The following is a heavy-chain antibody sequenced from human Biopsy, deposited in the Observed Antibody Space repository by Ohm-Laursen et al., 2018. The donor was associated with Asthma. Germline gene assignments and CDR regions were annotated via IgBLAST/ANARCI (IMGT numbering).Heavy chain of an antibody. V-gene: IGHV3-30*03. CDR1: GFVFSQCG. Sequence: SLRLSCAALGFVFSQCGMHWVRQGPGKGLEWVALVSSDGHNKYYEDSVKGRFTISRDNSRNRLYLQINGLTVEDSAVYFCARQSGQEYGDSIPFDTWGQGTKVAVSS. D-gene: IGHD3-22*01. CDR3: ARQSGQEYGDSIPFDT. CDR2: VSSDGHNK. J-gene: IGHJ3*02.